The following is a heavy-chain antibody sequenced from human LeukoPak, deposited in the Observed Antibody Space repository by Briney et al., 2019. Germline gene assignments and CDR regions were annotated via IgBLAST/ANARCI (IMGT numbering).Heavy chain of an antibody. CDR1: GFTFSSYW. J-gene: IGHJ6*03. Sequence: QTGGSLRLSCAASGFTFSSYWMGWVRQAPGKGLEWVANIKQDGSEKFYVDSVKGRFTISRDNAKNSVYLHMNSLRAEDTALYYCARLSAYYYGSYFYYYMDVWGKGTTVTVSS. CDR2: IKQDGSEK. V-gene: IGHV3-7*01. D-gene: IGHD3-10*01. CDR3: ARLSAYYYGSYFYYYMDV.